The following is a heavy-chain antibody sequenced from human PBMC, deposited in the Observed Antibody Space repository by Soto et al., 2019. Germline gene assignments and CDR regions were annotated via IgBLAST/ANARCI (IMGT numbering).Heavy chain of an antibody. CDR2: IGNSGT. CDR1: GFTVSNSA. J-gene: IGHJ5*01. CDR3: AKKGGWQVPGNWFAS. Sequence: PGGSLRLSCSASGFTVSNSAMNWVRQAPGKGLEWVSTIGNSGTYYADSVKGRFTISRDISKNTVYLQMSSLRAEDTAVYYCAKKGGWQVPGNWFASRGQGTLVTVSS. D-gene: IGHD6-19*01. V-gene: IGHV3-23*01.